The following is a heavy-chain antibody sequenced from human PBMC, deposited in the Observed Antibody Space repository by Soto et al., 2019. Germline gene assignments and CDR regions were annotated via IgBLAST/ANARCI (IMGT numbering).Heavy chain of an antibody. Sequence: SETLSLTCSVSGGSISSFTYYWGWIRQPPGKGLEWIGTVYYNENTYYNPSLKSRVTITVDTAKNQFSLNLRSVPAAETAMYFCARRERYYGSPGWFDPWGPGTLVTVSS. CDR3: ARRERYYGSPGWFDP. CDR1: GGSISSFTYY. D-gene: IGHD3-10*01. V-gene: IGHV4-39*01. CDR2: VYYNENT. J-gene: IGHJ5*02.